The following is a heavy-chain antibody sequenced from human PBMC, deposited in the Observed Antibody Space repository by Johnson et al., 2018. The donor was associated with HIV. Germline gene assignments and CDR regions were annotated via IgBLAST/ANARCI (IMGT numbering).Heavy chain of an antibody. D-gene: IGHD2-21*02. V-gene: IGHV3-30*02. CDR3: ARGGLLSPDAFDI. CDR1: GFTFSTYA. J-gene: IGHJ3*02. CDR2: IRFDGSNK. Sequence: QVQLVESGGGVVRPGESLRLSCAASGFTFSTYAMHWVRQAPGKGLGWVSFIRFDGSNKYYADSVKGRFTISRDNSKNTLYLQMNSLRAEDTAVYYCARGGLLSPDAFDIWGQGTMVTVSS.